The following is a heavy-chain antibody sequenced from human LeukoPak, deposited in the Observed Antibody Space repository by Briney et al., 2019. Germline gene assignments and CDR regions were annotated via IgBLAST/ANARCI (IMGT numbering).Heavy chain of an antibody. D-gene: IGHD6-19*01. CDR2: ISSSSSYI. CDR3: ARDLAAVAGTGVDY. V-gene: IGHV3-21*01. CDR1: GFTFDIYA. Sequence: GGSLRLSCAASGFTFDIYAMNWVRQAPGKGLEWVSSISSSSSYIYYADSVKGRFTISRDNAKNSLYLQMNSLRAEDTAVYYCARDLAAVAGTGVDYWGQGTLVTVSS. J-gene: IGHJ4*02.